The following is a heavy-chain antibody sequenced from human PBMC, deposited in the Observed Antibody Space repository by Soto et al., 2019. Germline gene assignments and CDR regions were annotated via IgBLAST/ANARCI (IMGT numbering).Heavy chain of an antibody. CDR2: IYYSGST. CDR1: GGSISSYY. J-gene: IGHJ6*02. Sequence: PSETLSLTCTVSGGSISSYYWSWIRQPPGKGLEWIGYIYYSGSTNYNPSLKSRVTISVDTSKNQFSLKLSSVTAAATAVYYCARVGGAVAGIYYYHGMDVWGQGTTVTVSS. D-gene: IGHD6-19*01. V-gene: IGHV4-59*01. CDR3: ARVGGAVAGIYYYHGMDV.